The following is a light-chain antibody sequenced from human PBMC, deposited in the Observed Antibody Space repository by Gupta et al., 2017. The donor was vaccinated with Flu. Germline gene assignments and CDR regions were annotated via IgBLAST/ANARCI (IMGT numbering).Light chain of an antibody. V-gene: IGKV1-33*01. Sequence: IQLTQSPSSLSASVGDRVTVTCQASQGIHNYLNWYQHKPGKAPTLLVYDASNWETGVPSRFSGSGSGTEFTLTITSRQPEDFATYYCQHYDDLPLFAFGHGTTVNV. CDR1: QGIHNY. CDR2: DAS. CDR3: QHYDDLPLFA. J-gene: IGKJ3*01.